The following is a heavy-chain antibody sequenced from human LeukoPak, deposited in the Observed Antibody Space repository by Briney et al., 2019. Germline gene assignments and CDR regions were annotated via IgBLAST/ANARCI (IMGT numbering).Heavy chain of an antibody. Sequence: ASVKVSCKASGTTLTGSNMHWVRQPPGKGLEWMEWINPNSGGTNYAQKFQGRVTMTRDTSISTAYMELSRLRSDDTAVYYCAREDYGGNGALDYWGQGTLVTVSS. D-gene: IGHD4-23*01. CDR1: GTTLTGSN. CDR3: AREDYGGNGALDY. V-gene: IGHV1-2*02. CDR2: INPNSGGT. J-gene: IGHJ4*02.